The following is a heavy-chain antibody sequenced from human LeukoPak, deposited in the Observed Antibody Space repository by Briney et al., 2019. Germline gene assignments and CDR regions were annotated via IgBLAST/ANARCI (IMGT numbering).Heavy chain of an antibody. CDR3: AREEGGYYYDY. J-gene: IGHJ4*02. V-gene: IGHV3-21*04. Sequence: PGGSLRLSCAASGFTFSTSSMSWVRQAPGKGLEWVSSITTSSSYIYYADSVKGRFTTSRDIAKNSLYLQMNSLRAEDTAVYYCAREEGGYYYDYWGQGTLVTVSS. D-gene: IGHD3-22*01. CDR2: ITTSSSYI. CDR1: GFTFSTSS.